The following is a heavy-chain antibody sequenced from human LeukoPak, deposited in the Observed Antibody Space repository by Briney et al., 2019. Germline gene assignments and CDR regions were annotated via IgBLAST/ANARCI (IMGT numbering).Heavy chain of an antibody. CDR2: INHSGST. V-gene: IGHV4-34*01. J-gene: IGHJ4*02. Sequence: PSETLSLTCAVYGGPFSGYYWSWIRQPPGKGLEWIGEINHSGSTNYNPSLKSRVTISVDTSKNQFSLKLSSVTAADTAVYYCARGRVPPGIAVAAPLHYFDYWGQGTLVTVSS. CDR3: ARGRVPPGIAVAAPLHYFDY. D-gene: IGHD6-19*01. CDR1: GGPFSGYY.